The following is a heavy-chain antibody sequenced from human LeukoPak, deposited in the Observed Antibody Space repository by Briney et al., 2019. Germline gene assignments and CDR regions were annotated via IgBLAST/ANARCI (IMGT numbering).Heavy chain of an antibody. CDR2: IYYSGTT. Sequence: ASETLSLTCTVSGGSISSYYWNWIRQPPGKGLEWIGFIYYSGTTNYNPSLKSRVTISVDTSKNQFSLKLSSVTAADTAVYYCARGGARNNWFDPWGQGTLVTVSS. V-gene: IGHV4-59*01. CDR1: GGSISSYY. J-gene: IGHJ5*02. CDR3: ARGGARNNWFDP. D-gene: IGHD4-17*01.